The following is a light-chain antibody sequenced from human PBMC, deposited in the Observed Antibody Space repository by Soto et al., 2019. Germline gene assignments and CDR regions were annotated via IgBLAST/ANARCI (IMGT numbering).Light chain of an antibody. J-gene: IGLJ1*01. V-gene: IGLV2-14*03. CDR2: DVS. CDR1: SSDVGAYDF. Sequence: QSALTQPASVSASPGQSITISCTGTSSDVGAYDFVSWYQQHPGEVPKLMIFDVSSRPSGVSDRFSGSKSGNTASLTISGLQAEDEGDYYCCSYTSSSTHVFGSGTKLTVL. CDR3: CSYTSSSTHV.